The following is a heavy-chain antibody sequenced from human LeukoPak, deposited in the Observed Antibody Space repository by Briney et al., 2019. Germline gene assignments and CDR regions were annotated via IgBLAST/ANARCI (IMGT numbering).Heavy chain of an antibody. J-gene: IGHJ6*02. Sequence: GSSVKVSCKASGGTFSSYAISWVRQAPGQGLEWMGGIIPIFGTANYAQKFQGRVTITADESTSTAYMELSSLRSEDTAAYYCARARSDNWNYVSNGMDVWGQGTTVTVSS. CDR2: IIPIFGTA. D-gene: IGHD1-7*01. V-gene: IGHV1-69*01. CDR3: ARARSDNWNYVSNGMDV. CDR1: GGTFSSYA.